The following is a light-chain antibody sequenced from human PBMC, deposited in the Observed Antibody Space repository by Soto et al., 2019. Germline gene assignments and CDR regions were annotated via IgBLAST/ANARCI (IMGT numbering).Light chain of an antibody. CDR3: QQYNNWPPWT. J-gene: IGKJ1*01. CDR2: AAS. V-gene: IGKV3-15*01. CDR1: QGVSRN. Sequence: EVGVTQSPATLSVSTGERATLSCRASQGVSRNLAWYQQKPGQAPRLLIYAASTRATGIPARFSGSGSETEFTLTISSLQSEDYAIYYCQQYNNWPPWTFAQGTKV.